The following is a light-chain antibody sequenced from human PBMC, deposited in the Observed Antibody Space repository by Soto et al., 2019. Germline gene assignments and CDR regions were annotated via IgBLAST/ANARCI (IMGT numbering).Light chain of an antibody. CDR2: DVS. CDR1: SSDVGGYNY. CDR3: CSYAGDYTWV. Sequence: QSVLTQPRSVSGSPGQSVTISCTGTSSDVGGYNYVSWYQQHPGKAPKLMIYDVSKWPSGVPDRFFGSKSGNTASLTISGIQAEDEADYYCCSYAGDYTWVFGGGTKLTVL. J-gene: IGLJ3*02. V-gene: IGLV2-11*01.